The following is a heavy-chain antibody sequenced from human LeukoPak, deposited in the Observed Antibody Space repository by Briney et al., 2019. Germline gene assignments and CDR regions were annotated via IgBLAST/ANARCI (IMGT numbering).Heavy chain of an antibody. CDR2: IYSSGST. V-gene: IGHV4-4*07. CDR3: ARGQYHLLYWYFDL. Sequence: SETLSLTCTVSGGSLSSYYWIWIRQPAGKGLEWIGRIYSSGSTNYNPSLKSRVTMSVDTSKNQFSLKLSSVTAADTAVYYCARGQYHLLYWYFDLWGRGTLVTVSS. CDR1: GGSLSSYY. J-gene: IGHJ2*01. D-gene: IGHD2-2*01.